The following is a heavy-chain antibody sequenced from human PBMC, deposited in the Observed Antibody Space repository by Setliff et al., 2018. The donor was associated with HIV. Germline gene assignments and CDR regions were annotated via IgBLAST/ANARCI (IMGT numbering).Heavy chain of an antibody. J-gene: IGHJ4*02. CDR3: ARGNNDLESFDY. D-gene: IGHD3-3*01. CDR2: INHSGST. Sequence: SETLSLTCAFYGGPLSAHHWGWIRQSPGKGLEWIGEINHSGSTNYNPSLKSRVTISVDTSKNQFSLRLTSVTASDTAVYYCARGNNDLESFDYWGQGALVTVSS. V-gene: IGHV4-34*01. CDR1: GGPLSAHH.